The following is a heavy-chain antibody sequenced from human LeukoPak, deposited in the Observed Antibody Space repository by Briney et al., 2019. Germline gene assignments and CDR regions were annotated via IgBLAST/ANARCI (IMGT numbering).Heavy chain of an antibody. CDR1: GGSISSGGYY. D-gene: IGHD3-22*01. CDR2: IYYSGST. CDR3: ARSYDSSGYYYEY. J-gene: IGHJ4*02. V-gene: IGHV4-31*03. Sequence: SETLSLTCTVSGGSISSGGYYWSWLRQHPGKGLEWIGYIYYSGSTYYNPSLKSRVTISVDTSKNQFSLKLSSVTAADTAVYYCARSYDSSGYYYEYWGQGTLVTVSS.